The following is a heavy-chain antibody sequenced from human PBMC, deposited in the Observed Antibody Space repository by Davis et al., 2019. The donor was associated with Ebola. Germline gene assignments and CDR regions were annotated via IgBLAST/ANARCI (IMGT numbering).Heavy chain of an antibody. CDR3: ALHTGMLL. V-gene: IGHV1-8*01. Sequence: ASVKVSCKASGNTPSNTAISWVRQAPGQGLEWMGMINPNDGRTIYAQKFQGRVTVTRNTSITTAYMELSSLRSEDTAVYYCALHTGMLLWGQGTLVTVSS. CDR2: INPNDGRT. J-gene: IGHJ4*02. CDR1: GNTPSNTA. D-gene: IGHD3-16*01.